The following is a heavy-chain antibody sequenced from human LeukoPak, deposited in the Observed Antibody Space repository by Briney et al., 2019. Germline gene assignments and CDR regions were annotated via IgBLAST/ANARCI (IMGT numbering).Heavy chain of an antibody. CDR2: ISAYNGNI. Sequence: ASVKVSCKASGYTFTSYDINWVRQAPGQGLEWMGWISAYNGNINYAQKLQGRVTMTTDTPTSTAYMELRSLRSDDTAVYYCARDLDPDMTLLRGVPDAFDIWGQGTMVTVSS. J-gene: IGHJ3*02. CDR3: ARDLDPDMTLLRGVPDAFDI. D-gene: IGHD3-10*01. CDR1: GYTFTSYD. V-gene: IGHV1-18*01.